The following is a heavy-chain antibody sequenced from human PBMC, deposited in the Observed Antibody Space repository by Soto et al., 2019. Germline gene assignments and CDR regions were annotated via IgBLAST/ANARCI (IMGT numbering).Heavy chain of an antibody. CDR1: GFTFSNAW. V-gene: IGHV3-15*07. J-gene: IGHJ4*02. D-gene: IGHD3-3*01. CDR2: IKSKTDGGTT. Sequence: EVQLVESGGGLVKPGGSLRLSCAASGFTFSNAWMNWVRQAPGKGLEWAGRIKSKTDGGTTDYAAPVKGRFTISRGDSINTRYLQRNSLKTEDTAVYYCTTDHALEGLAPTLYCSEGTLVTLSS. CDR3: TTDHALEGLAPTLY.